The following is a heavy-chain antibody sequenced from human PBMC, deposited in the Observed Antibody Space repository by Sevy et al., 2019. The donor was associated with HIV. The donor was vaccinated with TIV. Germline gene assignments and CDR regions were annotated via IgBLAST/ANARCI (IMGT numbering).Heavy chain of an antibody. CDR1: GYTFAIYY. CDR2: INPNSGAT. V-gene: IGHV1-2*06. D-gene: IGHD5-12*01. J-gene: IGHJ4*02. CDR3: VVLATILSFDY. Sequence: ASVKVSCKASGYTFAIYYMHWVRQAPGQGLEWMGRINPNSGATNYAQTFQGRVTITRDTSITTAYMELNRLGSDDTAVYYCVVLATILSFDYWGQGSLVTVSS.